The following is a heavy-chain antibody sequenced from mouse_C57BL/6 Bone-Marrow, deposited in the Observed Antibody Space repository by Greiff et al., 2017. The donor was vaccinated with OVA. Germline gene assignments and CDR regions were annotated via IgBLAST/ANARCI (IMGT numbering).Heavy chain of an antibody. Sequence: VRLMESGAELVKPGASVKLSCKASGYTFTEYTIHWVKQRSGQGLEWIGWFYPGSGSIKYNEKFKDKATLTADKSSSTVYMELSRLTSEDSAVYFCARHEAYYSNRGWYFDVWGTGTTVTVSS. V-gene: IGHV1-62-2*01. CDR2: FYPGSGSI. D-gene: IGHD2-5*01. CDR1: GYTFTEYT. J-gene: IGHJ1*03. CDR3: ARHEAYYSNRGWYFDV.